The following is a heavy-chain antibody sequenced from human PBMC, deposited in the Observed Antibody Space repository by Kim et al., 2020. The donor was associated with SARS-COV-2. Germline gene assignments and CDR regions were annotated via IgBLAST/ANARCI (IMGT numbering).Heavy chain of an antibody. Sequence: SETLSLTCTVSGGSITRGNDYWDWIRQPPGKGLEWIGSVYYSGTTYYNPSLKSRATISVDTSKKEFALRLSSVSAADTAVYYCARRKEDTRGFNGMDVWGQGTTVTVSS. CDR3: ARRKEDTRGFNGMDV. D-gene: IGHD3-22*01. CDR2: VYYSGTT. V-gene: IGHV4-39*01. CDR1: GGSITRGNDY. J-gene: IGHJ6*02.